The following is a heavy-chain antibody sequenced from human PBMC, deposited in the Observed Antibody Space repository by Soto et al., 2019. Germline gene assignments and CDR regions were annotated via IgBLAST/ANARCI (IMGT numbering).Heavy chain of an antibody. J-gene: IGHJ5*02. D-gene: IGHD6-19*01. CDR1: GFTFSSYA. Sequence: EVQLLESGGGLVQPGGSLRLSCAASGFTFSSYAMSWVRQAPGKGLEWVSAISGSGGSTYYADSVKGRFTISRDNSKNTLDLQMNSLRAEDTAVYYCAKDSYSSGWYGWFDPWGQGTLVTVAS. CDR3: AKDSYSSGWYGWFDP. CDR2: ISGSGGST. V-gene: IGHV3-23*01.